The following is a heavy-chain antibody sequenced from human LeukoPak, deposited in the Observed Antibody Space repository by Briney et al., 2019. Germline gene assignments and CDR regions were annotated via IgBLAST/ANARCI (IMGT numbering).Heavy chain of an antibody. D-gene: IGHD5-18*01. V-gene: IGHV4-39*01. CDR2: IYYSGST. J-gene: IGHJ3*02. Sequence: SETLSLTCTVSGGSISSSSYYWGWIRQPPGKGLEWIGSIYYSGSTYYNPSLKSRVTISVDTSKIQFSLKLSSVTAADTAVYYCARRDTASDAFDIWGQGTMVTVSS. CDR1: GGSISSSSYY. CDR3: ARRDTASDAFDI.